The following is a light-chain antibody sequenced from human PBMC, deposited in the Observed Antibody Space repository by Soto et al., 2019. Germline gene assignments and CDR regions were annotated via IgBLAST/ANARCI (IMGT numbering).Light chain of an antibody. CDR2: EVS. Sequence: QSALTQPASVSGSPGQSITISCTGTSSDVGGYNYVSWYQQHPGIAPKLLIYEVSNRPSGVSNRFSGSKSGNTASLTISGLQAEDEADYHCSSYTSASTLLYLFGTGTKVTVL. J-gene: IGLJ1*01. CDR3: SSYTSASTLLYL. V-gene: IGLV2-14*01. CDR1: SSDVGGYNY.